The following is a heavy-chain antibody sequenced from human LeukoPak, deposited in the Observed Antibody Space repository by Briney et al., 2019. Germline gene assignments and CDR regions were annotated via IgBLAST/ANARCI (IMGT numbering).Heavy chain of an antibody. CDR2: ISSSSSTI. Sequence: PGGSLRLSCAASGFTFSSYSMNWVRQAPGKGLEWVSYISSSSSTIYYADSVKGRFTISRDNAKYSLYLQMNSLRDEDTAVYYCASGPYSSSWYPGADYWGQGTLVTVSS. CDR1: GFTFSSYS. V-gene: IGHV3-48*02. J-gene: IGHJ4*02. D-gene: IGHD6-13*01. CDR3: ASGPYSSSWYPGADY.